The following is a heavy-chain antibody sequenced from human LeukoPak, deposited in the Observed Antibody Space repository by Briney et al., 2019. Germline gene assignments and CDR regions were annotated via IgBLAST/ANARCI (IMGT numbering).Heavy chain of an antibody. CDR2: ISGSGGST. CDR3: AKDRRAGSYDY. CDR1: GFTFSRNG. D-gene: IGHD3-10*01. J-gene: IGHJ4*02. Sequence: GGSLRLSCAASGFTFSRNGMTWVRQAPGKGLEWVSAISGSGGSTYHADSVKGRFTISRDNSKNTLYLQMNSLKAEDTAVYYCAKDRRAGSYDYWGQGTLVTVSS. V-gene: IGHV3-23*01.